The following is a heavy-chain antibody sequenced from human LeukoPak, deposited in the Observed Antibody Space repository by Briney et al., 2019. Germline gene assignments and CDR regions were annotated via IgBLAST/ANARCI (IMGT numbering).Heavy chain of an antibody. V-gene: IGHV1-18*03. Sequence: ASVKVSCKASGYTFTNYPITWVRQAPGQGLEWMGWISPYNGNTNYAQKLQGRVTMTTATSTSTAYMELRSLRSDDMAVYFCARAQRQWYTSDAFDIWGQGTMVTVSS. CDR3: ARAQRQWYTSDAFDI. J-gene: IGHJ3*02. CDR1: GYTFTNYP. D-gene: IGHD6-19*01. CDR2: ISPYNGNT.